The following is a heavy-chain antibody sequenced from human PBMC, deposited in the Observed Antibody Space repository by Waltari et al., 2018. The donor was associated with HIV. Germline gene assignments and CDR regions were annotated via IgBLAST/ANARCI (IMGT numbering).Heavy chain of an antibody. CDR1: GFSLSTSGMC. Sequence: QVTLRESGPALVKPTQTLTLTCTFSGFSLSTSGMCVSWIRQPPGKALEWLARIDWDDDKYYSTALKTRLTISKDTSKNQVVLTMTNMDPVDTATYYGARATTGQLWLRYFDYWGQGTLVTVSS. J-gene: IGHJ4*02. D-gene: IGHD5-18*01. V-gene: IGHV2-70*15. CDR3: ARATTGQLWLRYFDY. CDR2: IDWDDDK.